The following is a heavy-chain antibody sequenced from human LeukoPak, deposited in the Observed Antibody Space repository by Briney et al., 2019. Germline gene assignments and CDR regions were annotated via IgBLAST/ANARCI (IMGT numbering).Heavy chain of an antibody. D-gene: IGHD3-22*01. CDR2: INPSGGST. Sequence: ASVKVSCKASGYTFTSYYMHWVRQAPGQGLEWMGIINPSGGSTSYAQKFQGRVTMTRNTSISTAYMELSSLRSEDTAVYYCARGRLSQDSSGYYLGYYYYYYMDVWGKGTTVTVSS. J-gene: IGHJ6*03. CDR1: GYTFTSYY. V-gene: IGHV1-46*01. CDR3: ARGRLSQDSSGYYLGYYYYYYMDV.